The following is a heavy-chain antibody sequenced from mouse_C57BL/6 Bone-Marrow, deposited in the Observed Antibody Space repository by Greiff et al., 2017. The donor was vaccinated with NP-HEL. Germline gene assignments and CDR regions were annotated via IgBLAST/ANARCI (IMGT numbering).Heavy chain of an antibody. J-gene: IGHJ2*01. CDR2: IDPEDGDT. CDR1: GFNIKDYY. V-gene: IGHV14-1*01. D-gene: IGHD1-1*01. CDR3: TTDYYGSSWRDY. Sequence: EVQLQQSGAELVRPGASVKLSCTASGFNIKDYYMHWVKQRPEQGLEWIGRIDPEDGDTEYAPKFPGKATMTADTSSNTAYLQLSSLTSEDTAVYYCTTDYYGSSWRDYWGQGTTLTVSS.